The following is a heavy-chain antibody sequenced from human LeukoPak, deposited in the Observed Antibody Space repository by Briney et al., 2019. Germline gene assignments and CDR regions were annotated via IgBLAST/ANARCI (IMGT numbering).Heavy chain of an antibody. J-gene: IGHJ5*02. V-gene: IGHV4-59*01. Sequence: SETLSLTCTVSGGSISSYYWSWIRQPPGKGLEWIGYIYYSGSTNYNPSLKSRVTISVDTSKNQFSLKLNSVTAADTAVYYCARGTTVVTSWFDPWGQGTLVTVSS. CDR3: ARGTTVVTSWFDP. D-gene: IGHD4-23*01. CDR1: GGSISSYY. CDR2: IYYSGST.